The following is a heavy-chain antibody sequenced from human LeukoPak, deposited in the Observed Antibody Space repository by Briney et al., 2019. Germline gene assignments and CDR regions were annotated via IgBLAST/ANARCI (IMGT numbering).Heavy chain of an antibody. D-gene: IGHD3-10*01. V-gene: IGHV4-34*01. CDR1: GGSFSGYY. J-gene: IGHJ2*01. CDR2: INHSGGT. Sequence: SETLSLTCAVYGGSFSGYYWSWIRQPPGKGLEWIGEINHSGGTNYNPSLKSRVTISVDTSKNQFSLKLSSVTAADTAVYYCARLAMVRGVIRPPPVWYFDLWGRGTLVTVSS. CDR3: ARLAMVRGVIRPPPVWYFDL.